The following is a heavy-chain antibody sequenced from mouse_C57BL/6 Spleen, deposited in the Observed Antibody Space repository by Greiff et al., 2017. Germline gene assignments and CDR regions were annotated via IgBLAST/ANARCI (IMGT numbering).Heavy chain of an antibody. J-gene: IGHJ1*03. Sequence: QVQLQQSDAELVKPGASVKISCKVSGYTFTDHTIHWMKQRPEQGLEWIGYIYPRDGSTKYNEKFKGKAILTADKSSSTAYMQLNSLTSEDSAVYFCARKAATGTRGWYFDVWGTGTTVTVSS. CDR3: ARKAATGTRGWYFDV. V-gene: IGHV1-78*01. CDR2: IYPRDGST. D-gene: IGHD4-1*02. CDR1: GYTFTDHT.